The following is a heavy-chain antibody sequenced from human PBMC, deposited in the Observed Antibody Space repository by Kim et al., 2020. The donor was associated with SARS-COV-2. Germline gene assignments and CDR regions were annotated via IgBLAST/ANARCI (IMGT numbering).Heavy chain of an antibody. Sequence: ASVKVSCNSSGYTFTTYGISWVRQAPGQGPEWMGWINGKNGNTKSAQKFQGRVTMTTDTSTSAAYMELWSLTSDDTAVYYCARDYCSSTSCDPGGYYYYGMDVWGQGTTVTVS. V-gene: IGHV1-18*01. J-gene: IGHJ6*02. CDR1: GYTFTTYG. D-gene: IGHD2-2*01. CDR3: ARDYCSSTSCDPGGYYYYGMDV. CDR2: INGKNGNT.